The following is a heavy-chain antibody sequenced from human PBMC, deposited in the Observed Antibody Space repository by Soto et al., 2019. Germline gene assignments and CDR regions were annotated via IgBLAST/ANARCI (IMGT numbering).Heavy chain of an antibody. CDR2: ISGSGGDT. Sequence: GGSLRLSCAASGLTFSSYAMSWVRQAPGKGLEWVSVISGSGGDTNYADSVKGRFTISVDTSKNQFSLKLSSVTAADTAVYYCARGWYWFDPWGQGTLVTVSS. CDR3: ARGWYWFDP. CDR1: GLTFSSYA. J-gene: IGHJ5*02. D-gene: IGHD6-19*01. V-gene: IGHV3-23*01.